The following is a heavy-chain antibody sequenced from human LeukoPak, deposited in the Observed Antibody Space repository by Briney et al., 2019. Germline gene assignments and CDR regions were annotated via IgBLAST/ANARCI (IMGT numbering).Heavy chain of an antibody. CDR3: ARGRAMAAAVNWFDP. D-gene: IGHD6-13*01. Sequence: ASVKVSCKASGYTFTSYDINWVRQTTGQRLEWMGWMNPNSGNTGYAQKLQGRVTMTRNTSISTAYMELSSLRSEDTAVYYCARGRAMAAAVNWFDPWGQGTLVTVSS. J-gene: IGHJ5*02. CDR1: GYTFTSYD. CDR2: MNPNSGNT. V-gene: IGHV1-8*01.